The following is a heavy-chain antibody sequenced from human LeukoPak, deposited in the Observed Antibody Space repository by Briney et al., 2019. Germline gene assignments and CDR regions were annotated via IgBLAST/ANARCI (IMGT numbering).Heavy chain of an antibody. D-gene: IGHD6-19*01. CDR3: AKDRVGNSRGWYDY. CDR2: ISWISGSI. Sequence: PGGSLRLSCAASGLTFDDYAMHWVRQAPGKGLEWVSGISWISGSIGYADSVQGRFTISRDNAKNSLYLQMSSLRAEDTALYYCAKDRVGNSRGWYDYWGQGTLVTVSS. V-gene: IGHV3-9*01. CDR1: GLTFDDYA. J-gene: IGHJ4*02.